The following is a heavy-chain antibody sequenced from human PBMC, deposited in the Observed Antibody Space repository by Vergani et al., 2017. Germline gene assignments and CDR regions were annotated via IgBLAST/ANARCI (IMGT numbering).Heavy chain of an antibody. D-gene: IGHD3-22*01. Sequence: QVQLQESGPGLVKPSQTLSLTCTVPGGSINSRSYYWAWIRQPPGKGLEWIGMMFYSGTTYYNPSLKSRVTIFLDTSKSQFSLKVTSVTAADTAVYFCARGKYNSGDYYYYYGLDVWGQGTTATVSS. CDR1: GGSINSRSYY. J-gene: IGHJ6*02. CDR3: ARGKYNSGDYYYYYGLDV. CDR2: MFYSGTT. V-gene: IGHV4-39*01.